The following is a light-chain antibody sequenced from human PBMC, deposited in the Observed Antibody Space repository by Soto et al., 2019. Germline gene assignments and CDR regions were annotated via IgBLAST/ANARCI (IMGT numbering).Light chain of an antibody. CDR3: QQYGNSPWT. J-gene: IGKJ1*01. V-gene: IGKV3-20*01. CDR1: QSVSSSY. Sequence: DIVLTQSPGTLCLSPGERATLSCRASQSVSSSYLAWYQQKPGQAPRLLIYGASSRATGIPDRFSGSGSGTDFTLIISRLEPEDFAVYYCQQYGNSPWTFGQGTKVEI. CDR2: GAS.